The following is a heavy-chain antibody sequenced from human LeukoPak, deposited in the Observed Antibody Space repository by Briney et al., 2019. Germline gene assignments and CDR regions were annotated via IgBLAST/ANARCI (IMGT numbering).Heavy chain of an antibody. CDR1: GFTFSSYA. V-gene: IGHV3-30-3*01. D-gene: IGHD2-2*01. J-gene: IGHJ4*02. CDR2: ISYGGSNK. CDR3: ARNHQADY. Sequence: PGGSLRLSCAASGFTFSSYAMHWVRQAPGKGLEWVAVISYGGSNKYYADSVKGRFTISRDNSKNTLYLQMNSLRAEDTAVYYCARNHQADYWGQGILVTVSS.